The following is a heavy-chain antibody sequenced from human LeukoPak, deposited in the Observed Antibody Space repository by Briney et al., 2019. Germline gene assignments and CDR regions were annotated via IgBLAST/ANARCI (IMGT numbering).Heavy chain of an antibody. J-gene: IGHJ4*02. Sequence: PGGSLRLSCTAFGFNFGNFAMHWVRQAPGKGLEWVAVISFDGSDKLYVDSVKDRFTISRDNSKNTLYLQMNSLRAEDTAVYYCARDLSAGTTFDYWGQGTLVTVSS. D-gene: IGHD6-19*01. CDR1: GFNFGNFA. CDR2: ISFDGSDK. V-gene: IGHV3-30-3*01. CDR3: ARDLSAGTTFDY.